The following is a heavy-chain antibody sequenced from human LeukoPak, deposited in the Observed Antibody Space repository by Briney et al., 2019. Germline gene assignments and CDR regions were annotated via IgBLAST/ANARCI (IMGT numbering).Heavy chain of an antibody. V-gene: IGHV3-23*01. J-gene: IGHJ4*02. CDR1: GFTFSSYA. Sequence: GGSLRLSCAASGFTFSSYAMTWVRQPRGKGLEWVSAINDRGDHTYYTDSVRGRFTISRDHSKSTLYLQMNSLRAEDTAVYYCARRRWLHKTENYFDYWGQGTLVTVSS. CDR3: ARRRWLHKTENYFDY. CDR2: INDRGDHT. D-gene: IGHD5-24*01.